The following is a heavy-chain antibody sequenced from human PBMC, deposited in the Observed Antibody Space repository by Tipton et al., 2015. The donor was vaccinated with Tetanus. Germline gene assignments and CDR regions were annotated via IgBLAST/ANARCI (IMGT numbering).Heavy chain of an antibody. CDR1: GGSISSSSYY. D-gene: IGHD6-19*01. CDR2: IYYSGST. CDR3: ASRMGAVAGPNYYYYGMDV. J-gene: IGHJ6*02. Sequence: TLSLTCTVSGGSISSSSYYWGWIRQPPGKGLEWIGSIYYSGSTYYNPSLKSRVTISVDTSKNQFSLKLSSVTAADTAVYYCASRMGAVAGPNYYYYGMDVWGQGTTVTVSS. V-gene: IGHV4-39*07.